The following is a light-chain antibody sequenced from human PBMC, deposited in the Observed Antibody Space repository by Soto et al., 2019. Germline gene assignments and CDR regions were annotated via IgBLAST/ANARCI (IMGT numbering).Light chain of an antibody. Sequence: DIQMTQSPSSLSASVGDRVSITCRASPDIRSYLNWYQQKPGKAPELLIYATSNLQSGAPPRFSASGSGTDFTLTISSLQHEDLATYYCQQGYSTQWTSGQGTKVEIK. CDR3: QQGYSTQWT. J-gene: IGKJ1*01. V-gene: IGKV1-39*01. CDR1: PDIRSY. CDR2: ATS.